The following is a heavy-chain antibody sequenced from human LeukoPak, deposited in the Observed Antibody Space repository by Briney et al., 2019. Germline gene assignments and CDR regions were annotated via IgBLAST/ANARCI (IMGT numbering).Heavy chain of an antibody. CDR3: AKNLRTSVAAFEY. CDR1: GFTFSNYA. CDR2: ISPRSNSI. Sequence: EGSLRLSCTASGFTFSNYAMTWVRQAPGKGLEWISAISPRSNSIYYSDSVRGRFTVSRDNSKNTLYLQMNRLTAEDTAVYYCAKNLRTSVAAFEYWGQGTLVTVSS. V-gene: IGHV3-23*01. J-gene: IGHJ4*02. D-gene: IGHD6-19*01.